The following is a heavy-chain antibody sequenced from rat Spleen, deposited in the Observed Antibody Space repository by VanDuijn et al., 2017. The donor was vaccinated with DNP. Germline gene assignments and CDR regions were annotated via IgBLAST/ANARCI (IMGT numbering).Heavy chain of an antibody. Sequence: EVQLVESGGGLVQPGRSLKLSCAASGFTFSDYNMAWVRQAPKTGLEWVATISYDGSSTYYRDSVKGQFTISRDNAKSTLYLQMDSLRSEDTAIYSCTSSQLPTRGGTEAWGQGTSVTVSS. D-gene: IGHD1-4*01. V-gene: IGHV5-7*01. CDR3: TSSQLPTRGGTEA. J-gene: IGHJ4*01. CDR1: GFTFSDYN. CDR2: ISYDGSST.